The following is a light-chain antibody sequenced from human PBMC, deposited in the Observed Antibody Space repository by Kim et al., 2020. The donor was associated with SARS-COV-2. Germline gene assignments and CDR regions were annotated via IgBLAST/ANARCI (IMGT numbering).Light chain of an antibody. CDR1: QSVRTY. CDR2: SAS. V-gene: IGKV1-39*01. CDR3: QQSFSPPRA. J-gene: IGKJ4*01. Sequence: VSVGDRVTITSRASQSVRTYLSWYQHKPEKAPRLLIYSASRLQSGAPSRFSGSGSGTDFALTISSLQPEDFATYYCQQSFSPPRAFGGGTKVDIK.